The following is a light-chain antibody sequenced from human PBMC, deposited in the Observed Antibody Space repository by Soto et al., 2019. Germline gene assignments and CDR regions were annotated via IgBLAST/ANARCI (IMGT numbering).Light chain of an antibody. V-gene: IGKV3-15*01. J-gene: IGKJ1*01. CDR1: QSVSSN. CDR3: QQYNNWPPMA. CDR2: GAS. Sequence: EIVMTQSPATLSVSPGERATLSCRASQSVSSNLAWYQQKPGQAPRLLIYGASTRATGIPARFSGSGSGTAFTLTISSLQSEDFAVYYCQQYNNWPPMASGQGTKVEIK.